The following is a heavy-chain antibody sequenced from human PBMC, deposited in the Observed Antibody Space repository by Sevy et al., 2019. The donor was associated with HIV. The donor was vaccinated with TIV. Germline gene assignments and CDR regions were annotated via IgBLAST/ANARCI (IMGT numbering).Heavy chain of an antibody. CDR2: ISTGTDHI. J-gene: IGHJ4*02. CDR3: VRRGVDAYNVYFDL. CDR1: GFTFSAYS. D-gene: IGHD3-10*01. Sequence: GGSLRLSCTASGFTFSAYSMNWVRQAPGKGLEWLSYISTGTDHIYYADSAKGRFTISRDDAKKSVYLEMKSLRDQDTAVYYCVRRGVDAYNVYFDLWGQGTLVTVSS. V-gene: IGHV3-21*05.